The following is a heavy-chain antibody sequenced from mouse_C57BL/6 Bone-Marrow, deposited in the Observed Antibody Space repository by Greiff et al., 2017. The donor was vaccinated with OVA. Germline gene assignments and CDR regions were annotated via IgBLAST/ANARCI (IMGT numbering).Heavy chain of an antibody. CDR1: GYSFTDYN. CDR2: INPNYGTT. V-gene: IGHV1-39*01. J-gene: IGHJ1*03. CDR3: AFYYGSSYRYFDV. Sequence: VQLQQSGPELVKPGASVKISCKASGYSFTDYNMNWVKQSNGKSLEWIGVINPNYGTTSYNQKFKGKATLTVDQSSSTAYMQLNSLTSADSAVYYGAFYYGSSYRYFDVWGTGTTVTVSS. D-gene: IGHD1-1*01.